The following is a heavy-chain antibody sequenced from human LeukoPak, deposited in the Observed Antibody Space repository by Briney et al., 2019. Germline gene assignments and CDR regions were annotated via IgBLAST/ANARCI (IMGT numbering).Heavy chain of an antibody. D-gene: IGHD5-18*01. Sequence: PGRSLRLSCAASGITFSSYGMSWVRQAPGKGLEWVSGISGSGDSTYYADSVKGRFTISRDNSKSTLYLQMNSLRAEDTAVYYCASSFFNGYSYGFDYWGQGTLVTVSS. J-gene: IGHJ4*02. V-gene: IGHV3-23*01. CDR3: ASSFFNGYSYGFDY. CDR2: ISGSGDST. CDR1: GITFSSYG.